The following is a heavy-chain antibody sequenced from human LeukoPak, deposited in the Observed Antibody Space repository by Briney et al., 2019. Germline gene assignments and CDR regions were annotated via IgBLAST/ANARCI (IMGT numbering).Heavy chain of an antibody. D-gene: IGHD6-19*01. V-gene: IGHV3-30-3*01. J-gene: IGHJ3*02. CDR3: AKALTSGWYLDAFNI. Sequence: GGSLRLSCAASGFTFSSYAMHWVRQAPGKGLEWVAVISYDGSNKYYADSVKGRFTISRDNSKNTLFLEMSSLRAEDTAVYYCAKALTSGWYLDAFNIWGQGTMVTVSS. CDR2: ISYDGSNK. CDR1: GFTFSSYA.